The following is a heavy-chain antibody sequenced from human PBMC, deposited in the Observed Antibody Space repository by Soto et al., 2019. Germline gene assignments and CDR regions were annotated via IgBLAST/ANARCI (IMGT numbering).Heavy chain of an antibody. V-gene: IGHV3-23*01. CDR3: AKDRAGITGTTDLDY. J-gene: IGHJ4*02. CDR1: GFTFSSYA. D-gene: IGHD1-20*01. Sequence: GGSLRLSCAASGFTFSSYAMSWVRQAPGKGLEWVSAISGSGGSTYYADSVKGRFTISRDNSKNTLYLQMNSLRAEDTAVYYCAKDRAGITGTTDLDYWGQGTLVTVSS. CDR2: ISGSGGST.